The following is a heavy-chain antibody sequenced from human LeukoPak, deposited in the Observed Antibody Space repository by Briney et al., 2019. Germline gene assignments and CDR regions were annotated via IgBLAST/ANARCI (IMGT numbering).Heavy chain of an antibody. CDR1: GFTFSSYW. J-gene: IGHJ4*02. Sequence: GGSLRLFCAASGFTFSSYWMHWVRQAPGKGLVWVSRVNPQGSETSYADSVKGRFTISRDNAKDALHLQMDNLRAEDTAVYYCARARWSSTGWFLGYWGQGTLVTVSS. D-gene: IGHD6-19*01. CDR3: ARARWSSTGWFLGY. CDR2: VNPQGSET. V-gene: IGHV3-74*01.